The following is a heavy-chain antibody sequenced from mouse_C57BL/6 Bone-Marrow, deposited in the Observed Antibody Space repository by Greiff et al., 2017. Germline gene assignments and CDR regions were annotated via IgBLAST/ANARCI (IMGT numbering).Heavy chain of an antibody. CDR2: INPSNGGT. Sequence: VQLQQPGTELVKPGASVKLSCKASGYSFTSYWMHWVKQRPGQGLEWIGNINPSNGGTNYNEKFKSKATLTVDKSSSTAYMQISSLTYEDAAVYYCARFLTTVYVYWGQGTTLTVSS. J-gene: IGHJ2*01. CDR1: GYSFTSYW. CDR3: ARFLTTVYVY. V-gene: IGHV1-53*01. D-gene: IGHD1-1*01.